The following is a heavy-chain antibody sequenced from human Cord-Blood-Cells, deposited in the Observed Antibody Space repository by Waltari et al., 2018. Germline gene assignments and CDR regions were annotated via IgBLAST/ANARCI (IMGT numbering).Heavy chain of an antibody. V-gene: IGHV4-34*01. Sequence: QVQLQQWGAGLLKPSETLSLTCAVYGGSFSGYYWSWIRQPPGKGLEWIGEINHSGSTNYNPSLKSRVTISVDTSKNQFSLKLSSVTAADTAVYYCARSGRRVVPAAILSGRLGALDIWGQGTMVTVSS. CDR1: GGSFSGYY. CDR2: INHSGST. D-gene: IGHD2-2*02. J-gene: IGHJ3*02. CDR3: ARSGRRVVPAAILSGRLGALDI.